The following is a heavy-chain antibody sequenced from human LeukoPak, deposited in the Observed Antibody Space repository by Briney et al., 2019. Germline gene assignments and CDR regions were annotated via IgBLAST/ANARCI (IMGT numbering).Heavy chain of an antibody. CDR1: GGSISSSNW. Sequence: SETLSLTCAVSGGSISSSNWWSWVRQPPGKGLEWIGEIYHSGSTNYNPSLKSRVTISVDKSKNQFSLKLSSVTAADTAVYYCARVSDGATTVTQFDYWGQGTLVTVSS. CDR2: IYHSGST. V-gene: IGHV4-4*02. CDR3: ARVSDGATTVTQFDY. D-gene: IGHD4-11*01. J-gene: IGHJ4*02.